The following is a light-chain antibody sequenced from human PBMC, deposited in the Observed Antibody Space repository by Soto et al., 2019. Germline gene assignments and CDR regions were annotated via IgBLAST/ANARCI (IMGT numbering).Light chain of an antibody. CDR1: QGISSW. V-gene: IGKV1-12*01. CDR3: QQADTFPLT. Sequence: DIQMTQSPSSVSASVGDRVTITCRASQGISSWVAWYQQKPGKAPNLLIYAASSLQSGVPSRFGGSGSGTEFTLTISNLQPEDFATYYCQQADTFPLTFGGG. J-gene: IGKJ4*01. CDR2: AAS.